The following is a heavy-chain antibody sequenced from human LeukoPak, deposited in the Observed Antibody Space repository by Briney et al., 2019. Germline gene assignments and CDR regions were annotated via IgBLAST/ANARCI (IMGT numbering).Heavy chain of an antibody. D-gene: IGHD3-3*01. J-gene: IGHJ4*02. V-gene: IGHV3-11*01. CDR1: GFTFSDYY. Sequence: KPGGSLRLSCAASGFTFSDYYMSWIRQAPGRGLEWVSYISSSGSTIYYADSVKGRFTISRDNAKNSLYLQMNSLRAEDTAVYYCARSNRGFFKQQPLDYWGQGTLVTVSS. CDR2: ISSSGSTI. CDR3: ARSNRGFFKQQPLDY.